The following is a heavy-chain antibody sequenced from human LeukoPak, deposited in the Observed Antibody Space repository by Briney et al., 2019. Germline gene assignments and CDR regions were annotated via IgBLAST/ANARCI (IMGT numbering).Heavy chain of an antibody. CDR3: AKDGGGTDFDY. CDR2: ILNDGSNK. Sequence: GGSLRLSCAASGFTFSTYGMHWVRQAPGKGLEWVAFILNDGSNKYYADSVKGRFTISRDNSKNMLYLQMNSLRADDTAVYYCAKDGGGTDFDYWGQGTLVTVSS. D-gene: IGHD1-26*01. V-gene: IGHV3-30*18. J-gene: IGHJ4*02. CDR1: GFTFSTYG.